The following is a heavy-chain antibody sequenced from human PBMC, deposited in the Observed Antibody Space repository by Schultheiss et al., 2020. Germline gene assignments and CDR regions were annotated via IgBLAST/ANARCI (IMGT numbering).Heavy chain of an antibody. CDR2: ISSSSSTI. V-gene: IGHV3-48*02. J-gene: IGHJ6*03. Sequence: GESLKISCAASGFTFSSYSMNWVRQAPGKGLEWVSYISSSSSTIYYADSVKGRFTISRDNAKNSLYLQMNSLRDEDTAVYYCARDLNLLLAGYYYYYMDVWGKGTTVTVSS. CDR3: ARDLNLLLAGYYYYYMDV. D-gene: IGHD2-15*01. CDR1: GFTFSSYS.